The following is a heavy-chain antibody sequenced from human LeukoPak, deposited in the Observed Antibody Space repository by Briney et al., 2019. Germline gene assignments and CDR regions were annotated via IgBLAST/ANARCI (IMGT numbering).Heavy chain of an antibody. Sequence: ASVKVSCKASGYTFTSYGISWVRQAPGQGLEGMGWISAYNGNTNYAQKLQGRVTMTTDTSTSTAYMELRSLRSDDTAVYYCARMSRDAGTFDYWGQGTLVTVSS. V-gene: IGHV1-18*01. CDR1: GYTFTSYG. D-gene: IGHD3-10*01. CDR2: ISAYNGNT. J-gene: IGHJ4*02. CDR3: ARMSRDAGTFDY.